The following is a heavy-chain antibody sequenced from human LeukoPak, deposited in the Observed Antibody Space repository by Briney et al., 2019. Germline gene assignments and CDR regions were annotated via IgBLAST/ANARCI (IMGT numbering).Heavy chain of an antibody. CDR2: IYTSGST. Sequence: SETPSLTCTVSGGSISSYYWSWIRQPAGKGLERIGRIYTSGSTNYNPSLKSRVTMSVDTSKNQFSLKLSSVTAADTAVYYCARARYYYDSSGSHFDYWGQGTLVTVSS. CDR1: GGSISSYY. J-gene: IGHJ4*02. D-gene: IGHD3-22*01. V-gene: IGHV4-4*07. CDR3: ARARYYYDSSGSHFDY.